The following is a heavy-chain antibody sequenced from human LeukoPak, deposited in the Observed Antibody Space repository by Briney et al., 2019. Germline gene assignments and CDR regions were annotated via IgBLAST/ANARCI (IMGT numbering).Heavy chain of an antibody. D-gene: IGHD3-10*01. CDR1: GGSISSGGYY. Sequence: SETLSLTCTVSGGSISSGGYYWSWIRQHPGKGLEWIGYIYYSGSTYYNPSLKSRVTISVDTSKNQFSLKLSSVTAADTAVYYCARAYGSGGLGFDPWGQGTLVTVSS. CDR2: IYYSGST. J-gene: IGHJ5*02. CDR3: ARAYGSGGLGFDP. V-gene: IGHV4-31*03.